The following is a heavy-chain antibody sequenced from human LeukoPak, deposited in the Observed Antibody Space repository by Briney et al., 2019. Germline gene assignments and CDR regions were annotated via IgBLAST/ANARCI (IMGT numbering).Heavy chain of an antibody. J-gene: IGHJ4*02. CDR1: GYTFTSYY. CDR3: ASSVIISNCNY. D-gene: IGHD1-1*01. CDR2: INPSGGST. Sequence: ASVKVSCTASGYTFTSYYMHWVRQAPGQGLEWMGIINPSGGSTSYAQTFQGRVTITRDTSTSTVYMELSSLRSEDTAVYYCASSVIISNCNYWGQGTLVTVSS. V-gene: IGHV1-46*03.